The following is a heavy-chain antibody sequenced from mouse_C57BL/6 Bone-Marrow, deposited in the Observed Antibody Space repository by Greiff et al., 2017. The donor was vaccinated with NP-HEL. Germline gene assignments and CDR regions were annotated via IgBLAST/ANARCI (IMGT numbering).Heavy chain of an antibody. J-gene: IGHJ1*03. CDR2: INYDGSST. D-gene: IGHD1-1*01. CDR3: ARDPYYYEGSSYWYFDV. Sequence: EVKLMESEGGLVQPGSSMKLSCTASGFTFSDYYMAWVRQVPEKGLEWVANINYDGSSTYYLDSLKSRFIISRDNAKNILYLQLSSLKSEDTATYYCARDPYYYEGSSYWYFDVWGTGTTVTVSS. V-gene: IGHV5-16*01. CDR1: GFTFSDYY.